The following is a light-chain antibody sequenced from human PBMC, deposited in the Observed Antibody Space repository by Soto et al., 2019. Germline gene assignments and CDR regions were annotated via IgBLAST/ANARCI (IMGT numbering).Light chain of an antibody. CDR1: RSDIGNYDF. CDR3: SSYTSSSTLVV. Sequence: QSVLTQPASVSGSPGQSITISCTGTRSDIGNYDFVSWYQQHPGKAPKLIIYEVSNRPSGVSNRFSGSKSGNTASLTISGLQAEDEADYYCSSYTSSSTLVVFGGGTKVTVL. CDR2: EVS. J-gene: IGLJ2*01. V-gene: IGLV2-14*01.